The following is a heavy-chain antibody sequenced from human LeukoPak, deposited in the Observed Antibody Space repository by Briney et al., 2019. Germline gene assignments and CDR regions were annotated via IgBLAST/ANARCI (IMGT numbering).Heavy chain of an antibody. CDR3: ARGRGYSSSSRRLDY. Sequence: LETLSLTCAVYGGSFSGHYWSWIRQPPGKGLEWIGEINHSGSTNYNPSLKSRVTISVDTSKNQFSLKLSSVTAADTAVYYCARGRGYSSSSRRLDYWGQGTLVTVSS. CDR1: GGSFSGHY. J-gene: IGHJ4*02. D-gene: IGHD6-6*01. CDR2: INHSGST. V-gene: IGHV4-34*01.